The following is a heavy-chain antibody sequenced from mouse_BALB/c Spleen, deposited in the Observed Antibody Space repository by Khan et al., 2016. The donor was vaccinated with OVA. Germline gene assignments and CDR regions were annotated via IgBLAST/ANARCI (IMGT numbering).Heavy chain of an antibody. CDR2: INTYTGEP. CDR3: ARPACFYDVMAY. J-gene: IGHJ4*01. CDR1: GYTFTNYG. Sequence: QIQLLQSGPEVKKPGETVKISCKASGYTFTNYGMNWVKQAPGKGLKWMGWINTYTGEPTYADDFKGRFAFSLETSSSTAYLQLNSLKNEDTAAYYCARPACFYDVMAYWSQGTSVTVSS. V-gene: IGHV9-3-1*01.